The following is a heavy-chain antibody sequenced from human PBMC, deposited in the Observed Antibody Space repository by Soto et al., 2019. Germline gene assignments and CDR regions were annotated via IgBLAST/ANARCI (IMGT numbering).Heavy chain of an antibody. Sequence: TLALTCTVSGGSVSSGAYYWTWIRERPGKGLEWIGYIYYSGSTYYSPSLKSRLSISLDTSKNQFSLRLSSVTAADTAMYYCARARLRAVYAFDIWGQGTMVTVSS. CDR1: GGSVSSGAYY. V-gene: IGHV4-31*03. D-gene: IGHD5-12*01. CDR2: IYYSGST. J-gene: IGHJ3*02. CDR3: ARARLRAVYAFDI.